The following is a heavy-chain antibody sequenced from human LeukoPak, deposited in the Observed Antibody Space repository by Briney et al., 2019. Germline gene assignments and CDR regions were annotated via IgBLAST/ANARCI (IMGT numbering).Heavy chain of an antibody. V-gene: IGHV3-30*02. Sequence: PGGSLRLSCAASGFTFSSYGMHWVRQAPGKGLEWVAFIRYDGSNKYYADSVKGRFTISRDNSKNTLYLQMNSLRAEDTAVYYCAKDQVGGSYDPALDYWGQGTLVTVSS. CDR2: IRYDGSNK. CDR3: AKDQVGGSYDPALDY. D-gene: IGHD1-26*01. J-gene: IGHJ4*02. CDR1: GFTFSSYG.